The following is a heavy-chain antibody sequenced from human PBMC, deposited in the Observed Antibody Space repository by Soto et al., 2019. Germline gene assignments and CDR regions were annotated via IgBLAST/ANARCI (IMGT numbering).Heavy chain of an antibody. D-gene: IGHD4-17*01. CDR2: ISYDGNNK. J-gene: IGHJ4*02. CDR3: AKDLLLTTITTVGD. CDR1: GFIFSTYG. V-gene: IGHV3-30*18. Sequence: PGGSLRLSCAASGFIFSTYGMHWVRHAPGKGLEWLSVISYDGNNKYYADSVKGRFTISRDNSKNTLWLQMDSLGTEDTAVYYCAKDLLLTTITTVGDWGQGTLVTVSS.